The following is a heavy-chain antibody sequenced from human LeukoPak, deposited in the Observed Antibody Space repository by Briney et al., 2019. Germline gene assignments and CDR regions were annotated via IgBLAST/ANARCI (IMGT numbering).Heavy chain of an antibody. V-gene: IGHV1-46*01. CDR3: ARPQRAYYYDSSGYYLDY. D-gene: IGHD3-22*01. J-gene: IGHJ4*02. CDR2: INPSGGST. CDR1: GYTFTSYY. Sequence: ASVKVSCKASGYTFTSYYMHWVRQAPGQGLEWMGIINPSGGSTSYAQKFQGRVTMTRDTSTSTAYMELSSLRSEDTAVYYCARPQRAYYYDSSGYYLDYWGQGTLVTVSS.